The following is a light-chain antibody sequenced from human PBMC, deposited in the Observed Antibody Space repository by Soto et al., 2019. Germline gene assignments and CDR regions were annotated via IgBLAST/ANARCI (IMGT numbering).Light chain of an antibody. CDR3: QQYNNWPRT. J-gene: IGKJ1*01. CDR2: GAS. V-gene: IGKV3-15*01. Sequence: EIVLTHSPATLSLSPGEIATLSCRAGQSVSSYLAWYHQKPGQAPRLLIYGASTRATGIPARFSGSGSGTEFTLTINSLQSEDFAVYYCQQYNNWPRTFGQGTKVDIK. CDR1: QSVSSY.